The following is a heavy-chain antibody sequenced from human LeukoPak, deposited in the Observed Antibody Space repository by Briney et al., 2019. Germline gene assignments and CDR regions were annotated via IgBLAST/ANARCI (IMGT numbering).Heavy chain of an antibody. V-gene: IGHV4-59*01. D-gene: IGHD2-2*02. J-gene: IGHJ6*02. CDR2: IYYSGST. CDR3: ARDVGSGYCSSTSCYTGRAVGGMDV. CDR1: GGSISSYY. Sequence: SETLSLTCTVSGGSISSYYWSWIRQPPGKGQEWIGYIYYSGSTNYNPSLKSRVTISVDTSKNQFSLKLSSVTAADTAVYYCARDVGSGYCSSTSCYTGRAVGGMDVWGQGTTVTVSS.